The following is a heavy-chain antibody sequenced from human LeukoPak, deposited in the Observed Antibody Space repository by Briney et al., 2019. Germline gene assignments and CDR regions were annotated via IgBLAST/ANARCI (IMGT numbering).Heavy chain of an antibody. CDR2: IIPIFGTA. J-gene: IGHJ4*02. D-gene: IGHD1-1*01. CDR1: GGTFSSYA. Sequence: SVKVSCKASGGTFSSYAISWVRQAPGQGLEWMGGIIPIFGTANYAQKFQGRVTITADESTSTAYMELSRLRSDDTAVYYCARDGNGDYHAYWGQGTLVTVSS. CDR3: ARDGNGDYHAY. V-gene: IGHV1-69*01.